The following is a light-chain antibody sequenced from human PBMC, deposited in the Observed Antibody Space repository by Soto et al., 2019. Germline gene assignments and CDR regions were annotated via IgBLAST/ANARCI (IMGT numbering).Light chain of an antibody. V-gene: IGKV3-11*01. CDR3: QQRSNWPPGSL. CDR2: DAS. J-gene: IGKJ3*01. CDR1: QSVSSY. Sequence: EIVLTQSPATLSLSPGERATLSCRASQSVSSYLAWYQQKPGQAPRLLIYDASNRATGIPARFSGSGSGTDFTLTISSLEPEDFAVDYCQQRSNWPPGSLFGPGTKVDIK.